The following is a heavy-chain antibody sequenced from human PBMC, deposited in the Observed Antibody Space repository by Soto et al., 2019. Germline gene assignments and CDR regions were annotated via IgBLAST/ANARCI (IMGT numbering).Heavy chain of an antibody. V-gene: IGHV4-4*07. CDR3: ARGGSGYSGYGYYYYCMDF. CDR1: GGNIRNHY. D-gene: IGHD5-12*01. CDR2: IYTSGST. Sequence: PSXLNSLTCTVFGGNIRNHYWSWIRQKAGKGLEWIGRIYTSGSTNYNPSLKSRVTMSVDTSKNQFSLKLSSVTAADTAVYYCARGGSGYSGYGYYYYCMDFWCQAIPVTV. J-gene: IGHJ6*02.